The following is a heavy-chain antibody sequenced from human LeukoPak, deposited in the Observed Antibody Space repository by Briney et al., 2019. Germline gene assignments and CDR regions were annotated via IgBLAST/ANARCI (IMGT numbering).Heavy chain of an antibody. J-gene: IGHJ4*02. CDR3: ARHYRRKYYDFWSGYGDFDY. CDR1: GGSISSGDYY. Sequence: SETLSLTCTVSGGSISSGDYYWSWIRQPPGKGLEWIGYIYYSGSTYYNPSLKSRVTISVDTSKNQFSLKLSSVTAADTAVYYCARHYRRKYYDFWSGYGDFDYWGQGTLVTVSS. CDR2: IYYSGST. V-gene: IGHV4-30-4*01. D-gene: IGHD3-3*01.